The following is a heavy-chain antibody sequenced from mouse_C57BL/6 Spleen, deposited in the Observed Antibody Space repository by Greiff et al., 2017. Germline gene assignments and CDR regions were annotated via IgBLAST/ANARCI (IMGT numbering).Heavy chain of an antibody. J-gene: IGHJ3*01. CDR3: ARWGRRGLAY. CDR1: GYTFTSYW. D-gene: IGHD1-1*01. Sequence: QVQLQQPGAELVRPGSSVTLSCKASGYTFTSYWMHWVKQRPIQGLEWIGNIDPSDSETHYNQKFKDKATLTVDKSSSTAYMQLSSLTSEDSAIYDCARWGRRGLAYWGQGTLVTVSA. CDR2: IDPSDSET. V-gene: IGHV1-52*01.